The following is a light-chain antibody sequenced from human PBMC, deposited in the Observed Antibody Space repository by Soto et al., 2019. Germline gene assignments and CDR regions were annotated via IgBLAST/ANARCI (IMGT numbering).Light chain of an antibody. CDR2: GAS. CDR3: HQSGDSPT. J-gene: IGKJ1*01. V-gene: IGKV3-15*01. CDR1: QSVSNN. Sequence: EIVMTQSPATPSVSPGERATLSCRASQSVSNNLAWYQQKPGQAPRLLIYGASTRATGIPARFSGSGSGTDIALTISRLEPEDFAVYYCHQSGDSPTFGQGTKVDIK.